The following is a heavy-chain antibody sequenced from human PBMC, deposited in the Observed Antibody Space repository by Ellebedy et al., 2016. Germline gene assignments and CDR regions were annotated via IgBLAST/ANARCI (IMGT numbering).Heavy chain of an antibody. CDR2: FDPEDGKM. CDR3: ARSELLFYGMDV. Sequence: ASVKVSXXVSVYSLTEFSMHWVRQAPGKGLEWMGGFDPEDGKMFFAQKFQGRVTMTEDTSTDTAYMELRSLRSDDTAVYYCARSELLFYGMDVWGQGTTVTVSS. D-gene: IGHD3-10*01. CDR1: VYSLTEFS. V-gene: IGHV1-24*01. J-gene: IGHJ6*02.